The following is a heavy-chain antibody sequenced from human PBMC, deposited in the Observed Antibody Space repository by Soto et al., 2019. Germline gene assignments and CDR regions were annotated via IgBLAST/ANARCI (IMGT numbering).Heavy chain of an antibody. CDR1: GFGFSDYY. J-gene: IGHJ4*02. CDR2: ISSSDTTR. Sequence: QVQLVESGGGLVKPGESLRLSCAASGFGFSDYYMTWIRQAPGKGLQWVSYISSSDTTRYYADSVKGRFTISRDNAESSLSLQMNSLKAEDTAVYYCARLRGDSSGSNYFDYWGQGTLVTVSS. V-gene: IGHV3-11*01. D-gene: IGHD3-22*01. CDR3: ARLRGDSSGSNYFDY.